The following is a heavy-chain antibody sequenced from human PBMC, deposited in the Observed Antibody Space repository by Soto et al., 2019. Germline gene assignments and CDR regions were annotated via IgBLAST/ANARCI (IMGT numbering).Heavy chain of an antibody. Sequence: VGSLRFSCEASRFTFSDYSMNWVRQAPGKGLEWVSSISPRSSYIHYADSVKGRFIISRDDAKSALFLQMNSLRAEDTAVYYCATLIKTYYDDSSGYSQDYWGQGTLVTVSS. J-gene: IGHJ4*01. V-gene: IGHV3-21*01. CDR2: ISPRSSYI. CDR1: RFTFSDYS. CDR3: ATLIKTYYDDSSGYSQDY. D-gene: IGHD3-22*01.